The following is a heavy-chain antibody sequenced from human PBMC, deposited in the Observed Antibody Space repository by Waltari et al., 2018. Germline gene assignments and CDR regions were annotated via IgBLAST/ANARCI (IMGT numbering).Heavy chain of an antibody. CDR1: GVTVSSYW. J-gene: IGHJ4*02. CDR2: IKQDGSEK. CDR3: ARGRKAAAGNATPLLDY. V-gene: IGHV3-7*01. D-gene: IGHD6-13*01. Sequence: EVQLVESGGGLVQPGGSLRLSCAASGVTVSSYWMSWVRQAPGKGLEWVANIKQDGSEKYYVDSVKGRFTISRDNAKNSLYLQMNSLRAEDTAVYYCARGRKAAAGNATPLLDYWGQGTLVTVSS.